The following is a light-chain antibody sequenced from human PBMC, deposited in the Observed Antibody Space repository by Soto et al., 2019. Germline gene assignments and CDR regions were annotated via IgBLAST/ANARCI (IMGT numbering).Light chain of an antibody. CDR3: HQRSTWPFT. CDR2: DAS. J-gene: IGKJ3*01. CDR1: QSISSY. Sequence: EIVLTQSPATLSLSPGERATLSCRASQSISSYLAWYQQKPDQAPRLLIYDASNRATGIPARFSGSGSGTDFTLTISSLEPEDFVVYYCHQRSTWPFTFGPGTKVDI. V-gene: IGKV3-11*01.